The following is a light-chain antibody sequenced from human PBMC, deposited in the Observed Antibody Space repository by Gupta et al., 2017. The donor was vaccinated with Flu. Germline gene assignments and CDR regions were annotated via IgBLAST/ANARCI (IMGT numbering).Light chain of an antibody. CDR2: EVN. J-gene: IGLJ2*01. CDR1: SSDIGTYKY. V-gene: IGLV2-14*01. CDR3: SSYTNTNTLVV. Sequence: QSALTQPASVSGSPGQSISISYTGTSSDIGTYKYVSWYQQHPGKPPELLIFEVNNRPSGVSTRFSGSKSGNTASLTISGLQAEDEAAYFCSSYTNTNTLVVFGGGTMVTVL.